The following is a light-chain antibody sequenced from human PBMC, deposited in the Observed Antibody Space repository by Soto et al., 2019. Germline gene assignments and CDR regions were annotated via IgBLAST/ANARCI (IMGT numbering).Light chain of an antibody. CDR3: QQSYSAPRT. CDR2: GAS. J-gene: IGKJ1*01. V-gene: IGKV3-15*01. CDR1: QSVSNN. Sequence: EIVMTQSPATLSVSPGESATLSCRASQSVSNNLTWYQQKPGQPPRLLIYGASTRATGVPGRFSGSGSGTEFTLTISSLQSEDFATYYCQQSYSAPRTFGQGTKVEIK.